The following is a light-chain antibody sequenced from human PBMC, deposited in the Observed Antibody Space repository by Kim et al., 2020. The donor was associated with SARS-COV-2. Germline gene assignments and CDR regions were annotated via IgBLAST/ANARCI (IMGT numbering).Light chain of an antibody. CDR2: GAS. V-gene: IGKV3-20*01. J-gene: IGKJ2*01. CDR1: QSVSNNY. Sequence: LSPVERATLSCRASQSVSNNYLAWYQQKPGQAPRLLIYGASTRATGIPDRFSGSGSGTDFTLTINRLEPEEFAVYYCQQYGSSPYTFGQGTKLEI. CDR3: QQYGSSPYT.